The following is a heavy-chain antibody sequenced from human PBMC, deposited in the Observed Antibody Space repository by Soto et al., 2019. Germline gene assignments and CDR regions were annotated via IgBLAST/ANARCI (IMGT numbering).Heavy chain of an antibody. CDR1: GFAFNIYA. CDR3: ANDIWIAVAGTCN. D-gene: IGHD6-19*01. J-gene: IGHJ4*02. Sequence: GGSLRLSCSASGFAFNIYAMSWVRQAPGKGLEWVSAISGSGRNTYYADSVKGRFTISRDNSKNTLYLQMNGLRAEDTAVYYCANDIWIAVAGTCNWGQGTLVTVSS. CDR2: ISGSGRNT. V-gene: IGHV3-23*01.